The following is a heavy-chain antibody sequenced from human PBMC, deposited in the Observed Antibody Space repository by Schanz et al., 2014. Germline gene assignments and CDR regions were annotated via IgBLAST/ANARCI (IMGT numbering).Heavy chain of an antibody. J-gene: IGHJ4*02. CDR3: ARGGPAYYFDD. CDR1: GFNSDDYA. CDR2: IYIGGNT. V-gene: IGHV3-66*01. Sequence: EVQVVESGGGLVQPGGSLRLSCTASGFNSDDYAMHWVRQAPGKGLEWVSFIYIGGNTYYADSVKGRFTISRDNSKNTVYIQMNSLRAEDTAVYYCARGGPAYYFDDWGQGTLVTVSS.